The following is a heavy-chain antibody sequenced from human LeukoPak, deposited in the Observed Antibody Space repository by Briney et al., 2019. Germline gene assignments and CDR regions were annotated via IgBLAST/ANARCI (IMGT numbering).Heavy chain of an antibody. Sequence: GGSLRLSCAASGFTFSSYGMSWVRQAPGKGLEWVSAISGSGSTIYYADSVKGRFTISRDNARDSLYLQMNSLRVEDTAVYYCARETDSTLFDYWGQGTLVTVSS. D-gene: IGHD2-2*01. CDR1: GFTFSSYG. V-gene: IGHV3-48*04. CDR2: ISGSGSTI. CDR3: ARETDSTLFDY. J-gene: IGHJ4*02.